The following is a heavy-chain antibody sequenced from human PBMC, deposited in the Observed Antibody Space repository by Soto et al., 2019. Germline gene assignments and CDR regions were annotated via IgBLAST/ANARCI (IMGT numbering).Heavy chain of an antibody. D-gene: IGHD3-22*01. CDR2: ISYDGSNK. CDR3: AKDRGYYYDDLPDAFDI. Sequence: QVQLVESGGGVVQPGRSLRLSCAASGFTFSSYGMHWVGQAPGKGLGGVAVISYDGSNKYYADSVKGRFTISRDNSKNTLYLQMNSLRAEDTAVYYCAKDRGYYYDDLPDAFDIWGQGTMVTVSS. V-gene: IGHV3-30*18. J-gene: IGHJ3*02. CDR1: GFTFSSYG.